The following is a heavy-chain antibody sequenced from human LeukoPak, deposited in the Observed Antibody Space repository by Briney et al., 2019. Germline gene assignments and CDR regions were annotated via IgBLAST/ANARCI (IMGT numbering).Heavy chain of an antibody. J-gene: IGHJ4*02. CDR3: AKGRTSLAAAAIDY. D-gene: IGHD6-13*01. CDR2: ISWNSGSI. Sequence: PGGSLRLSCAASGFTFNDYAMHWVRHAPGEGLEWVSGISWNSGSIGYADSVKGRFTISRDNANNSLSLQMNSLRAEDMALYYCAKGRTSLAAAAIDYWGQGTLVTVSS. CDR1: GFTFNDYA. V-gene: IGHV3-9*03.